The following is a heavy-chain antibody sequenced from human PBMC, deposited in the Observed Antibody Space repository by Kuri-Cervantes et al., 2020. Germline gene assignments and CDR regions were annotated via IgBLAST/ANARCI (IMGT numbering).Heavy chain of an antibody. V-gene: IGHV3-21*01. Sequence: GESLKISCTASGFTFSSYSMNWVRQAPGKGLEWVSSISSSSSYIYYADSVKGRFTISRDNAKKSLYLQMNSLRAEDTAVYYCARALGQSYDILTGYYTNYYYYGMDAWGQGTTVTVSS. CDR2: ISSSSSYI. D-gene: IGHD3-9*01. CDR3: ARALGQSYDILTGYYTNYYYYGMDA. J-gene: IGHJ6*02. CDR1: GFTFSSYS.